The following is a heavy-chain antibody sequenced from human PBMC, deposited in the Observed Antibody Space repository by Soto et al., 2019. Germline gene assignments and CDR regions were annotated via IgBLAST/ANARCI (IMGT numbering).Heavy chain of an antibody. CDR3: ARARCSATLYDMYV. V-gene: IGHV3-48*02. Sequence: GGSLRLSCVASGFTSSTYSMNWVRQAPGKGLEWVSYISSGSGTIYYADSVKGRFTISRDNAKNSMFLQMNSLRDEDTAVYYCARARCSATLYDMYVWAQGTTVTVSS. CDR2: ISSGSGTI. J-gene: IGHJ6*02. CDR1: GFTSSTYS. D-gene: IGHD3-10*02.